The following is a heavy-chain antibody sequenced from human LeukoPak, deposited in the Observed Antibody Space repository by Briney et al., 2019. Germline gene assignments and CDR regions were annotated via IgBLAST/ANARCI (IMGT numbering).Heavy chain of an antibody. Sequence: GGSLRLSCAASGFTFSSYWMHWVRQAPGKGLVWVSRINSDGSSTSYADSVKGRFTISRDNAKNTLYLQMNSLRAEDTAVYYCARLGQYCTNGVCYNYYYYYMDVWGKGTTVTVSS. CDR2: INSDGSST. CDR1: GFTFSSYW. V-gene: IGHV3-74*01. J-gene: IGHJ6*03. D-gene: IGHD2-8*01. CDR3: ARLGQYCTNGVCYNYYYYYMDV.